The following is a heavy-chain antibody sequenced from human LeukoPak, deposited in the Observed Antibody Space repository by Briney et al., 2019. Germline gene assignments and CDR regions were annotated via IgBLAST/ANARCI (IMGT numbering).Heavy chain of an antibody. V-gene: IGHV1-58*02. CDR1: GFTFTSSA. CDR3: AAGWWELRAFDY. D-gene: IGHD1-26*01. CDR2: IVVGSGNT. Sequence: SVKVSCKASGFTFTSSAMQWVRQARGQRLERIGWIVVGSGNTNYAQKFQERVTITRDMSTSTAYMELSSLRSEDTAVYYRAAGWWELRAFDYWGQGTLVTVSS. J-gene: IGHJ4*02.